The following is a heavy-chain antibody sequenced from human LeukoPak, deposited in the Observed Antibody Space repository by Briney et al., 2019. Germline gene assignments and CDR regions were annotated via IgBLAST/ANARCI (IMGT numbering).Heavy chain of an antibody. CDR3: ARESGTYIDL. V-gene: IGHV3-21*01. Sequence: GGSLRLSCAASGFTFISYSMNWVRQAPGKGLEWVSSISSDSSYKYSADSLQGRFTISRDNARSSLYLQMNNLGAEDTAVYYCARESGTYIDLWGRGTVVTVSS. J-gene: IGHJ2*01. CDR1: GFTFISYS. CDR2: ISSDSSYK.